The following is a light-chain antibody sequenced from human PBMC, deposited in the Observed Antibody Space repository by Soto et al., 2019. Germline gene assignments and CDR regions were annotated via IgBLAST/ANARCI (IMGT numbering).Light chain of an antibody. CDR1: QSVSSSY. J-gene: IGKJ1*01. CDR3: QQYNNWPWT. V-gene: IGKV3-15*01. Sequence: EIVLAQSPGPLSFSPGERATLSCRASQSVSSSYLAWYQQKPGQAPRLLIHGASTRATGFPARFSGSGSGTDFTLTISSLQSEDFAIYYCQQYNNWPWTFGQGTKVDI. CDR2: GAS.